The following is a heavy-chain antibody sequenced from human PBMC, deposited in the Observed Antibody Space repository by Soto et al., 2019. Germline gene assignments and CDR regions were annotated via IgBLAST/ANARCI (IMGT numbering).Heavy chain of an antibody. Sequence: LSLTFTVSGVSIRSGGYYGSWVRQHPGKGLEWIGYIYYSGSTYYNPSLKSRVTISVDTSKNQFSLKLSSVTAADTAVYYCARGEWLGERRFDPWGQGTLVTVS. D-gene: IGHD3-16*01. CDR1: GVSIRSGGYY. J-gene: IGHJ5*02. CDR3: ARGEWLGERRFDP. V-gene: IGHV4-31*03. CDR2: IYYSGST.